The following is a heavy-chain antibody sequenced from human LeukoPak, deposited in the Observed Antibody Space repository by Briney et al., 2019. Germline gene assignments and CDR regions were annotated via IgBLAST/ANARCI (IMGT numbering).Heavy chain of an antibody. Sequence: AGGSLRLSCAASGFTFIDYDMHWARHVIGKGLEWVSSISSSSSSIYYADSVKGRFTISRDNAKNPLYLQMNSLRAEDTAVYYCARASGDIVETATMGSYWGQGTLVTVSS. CDR3: ARASGDIVETATMGSY. V-gene: IGHV3-21*01. J-gene: IGHJ4*02. CDR2: ISSSSSSI. D-gene: IGHD5-18*01. CDR1: GFTFIDYD.